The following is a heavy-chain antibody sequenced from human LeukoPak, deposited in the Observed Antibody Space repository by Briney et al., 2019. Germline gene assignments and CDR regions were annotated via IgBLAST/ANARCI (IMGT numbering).Heavy chain of an antibody. D-gene: IGHD6-13*01. Sequence: SETLSLTCTVSGGSFSSYYWSWIRQPAGKGLEWMGCIYHSGSNYYNPSLKSRVTISVDTSKNQFSLKLSSVTAADTAVYYCARGFIAAARNNWFDHRGQGTLVTVSS. CDR1: GGSFSSYY. CDR3: ARGFIAAARNNWFDH. CDR2: IYHSGSN. V-gene: IGHV4-59*08. J-gene: IGHJ5*02.